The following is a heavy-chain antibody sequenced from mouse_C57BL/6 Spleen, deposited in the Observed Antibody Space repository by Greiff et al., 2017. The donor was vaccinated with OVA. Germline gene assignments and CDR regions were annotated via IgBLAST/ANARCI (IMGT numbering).Heavy chain of an antibody. V-gene: IGHV1-19*01. J-gene: IGHJ2*01. D-gene: IGHD4-1*01. CDR2: INPYNGGT. CDR3: ARRGNWGPSYYFDY. Sequence: EVMLVESGPVLVKPGASVKMSCKASGYTFTDYYMNWVKQSHGKSLEWIGVINPYNGGTSYNQKFKGKATLTVDKSSSTAYMELNSLTSEDSAVYYCARRGNWGPSYYFDYWGQGTTLTVSS. CDR1: GYTFTDYY.